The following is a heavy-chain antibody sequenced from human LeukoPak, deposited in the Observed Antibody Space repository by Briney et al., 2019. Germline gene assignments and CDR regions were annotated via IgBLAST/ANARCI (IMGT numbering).Heavy chain of an antibody. Sequence: PGGSLRLSCAASGFTFSSYAMSWVRQAPGKGLEWVSAISGSGGSTYYADSVKGRFTISRDNSKNTLYLQMNSLRAEDTAVYYCARETLRGYDSRIKDDYWGQGTLVTVSS. CDR1: GFTFSSYA. J-gene: IGHJ4*02. V-gene: IGHV3-23*01. CDR2: ISGSGGST. CDR3: ARETLRGYDSRIKDDY. D-gene: IGHD3-22*01.